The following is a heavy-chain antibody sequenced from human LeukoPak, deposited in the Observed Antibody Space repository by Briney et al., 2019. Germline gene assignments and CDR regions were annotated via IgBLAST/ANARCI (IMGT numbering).Heavy chain of an antibody. CDR3: ARTLRYYYGSGSYPDWFDP. V-gene: IGHV4-34*01. Sequence: SETLSLTCAVYGGSFSGYYWSWIRQPPGKGLEWIGEINHSGSTNYNPSLKNRVTISVDTSKNQFSLKLSSVTAADTAVYYCARTLRYYYGSGSYPDWFDPWGQGTLVTVSS. J-gene: IGHJ5*02. D-gene: IGHD3-10*01. CDR2: INHSGST. CDR1: GGSFSGYY.